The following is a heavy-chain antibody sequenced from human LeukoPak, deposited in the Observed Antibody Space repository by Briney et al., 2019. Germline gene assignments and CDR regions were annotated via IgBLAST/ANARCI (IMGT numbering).Heavy chain of an antibody. J-gene: IGHJ5*02. CDR3: ARDKTQKQQRSPSWFDP. V-gene: IGHV4-39*07. Sequence: PSETLSLTCSVSGGSISNGIYYWGWLRQPPGKGLEWIGSIHYSGSTYYNPSLKSRVIISVDTSKNQFSLKLSSVTAADTAVYYCARDKTQKQQRSPSWFDPWGQGTLVTVSS. CDR2: IHYSGST. D-gene: IGHD6-13*01. CDR1: GGSISNGIYY.